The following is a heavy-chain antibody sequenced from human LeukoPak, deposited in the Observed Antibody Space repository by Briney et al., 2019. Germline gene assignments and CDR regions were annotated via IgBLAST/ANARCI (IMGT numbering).Heavy chain of an antibody. CDR2: ISSSSSTI. CDR3: ARAPGTTALDY. D-gene: IGHD1-1*01. Sequence: GGSLRLSCAASGFTFSSYSMNWVRQVPGKGLEWVSYISSSSSTIYYADSVKGRFTISRDNAKNSLYLQMNSLRAEDTAVYYCARAPGTTALDYWGQGTLVTVSS. CDR1: GFTFSSYS. J-gene: IGHJ4*02. V-gene: IGHV3-48*01.